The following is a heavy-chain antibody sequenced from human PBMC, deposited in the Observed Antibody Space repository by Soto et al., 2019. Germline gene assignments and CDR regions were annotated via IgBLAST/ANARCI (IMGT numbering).Heavy chain of an antibody. V-gene: IGHV4-59*01. CDR1: GGSISSYC. J-gene: IGHJ4*02. CDR3: ARRGLNRGITSWGILDY. Sequence: QVQLQESGPGLVKPSETLSLTCTVSGGSISSYCWSWIRQSPGKGLEWIGYIFYSGSTNYNPSLKSRVTISVDTSKNQFSLKLNSVTAADTAVYYCARRGLNRGITSWGILDYWGQGTLVTVSS. CDR2: IFYSGST. D-gene: IGHD3-16*01.